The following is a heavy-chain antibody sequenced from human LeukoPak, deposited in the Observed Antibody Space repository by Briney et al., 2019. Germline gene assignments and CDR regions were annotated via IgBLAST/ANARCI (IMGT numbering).Heavy chain of an antibody. CDR2: ISGSGGST. V-gene: IGHV3-23*01. CDR1: GFPFSSYA. D-gene: IGHD4-17*01. J-gene: IGHJ5*02. CDR3: AKGYSTVTTVRRNWFDP. Sequence: PGGSLRLSCAASGFPFSSYAMSWVRQAPGKGLEWVSAISGSGGSTYYAGSVKGRFTISRDNSKNTLYLQMNSLRAEDTAVYYCAKGYSTVTTVRRNWFDPWGQGTLVTVSS.